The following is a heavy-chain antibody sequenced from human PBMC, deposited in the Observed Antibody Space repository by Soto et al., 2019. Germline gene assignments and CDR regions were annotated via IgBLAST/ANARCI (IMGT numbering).Heavy chain of an antibody. Sequence: LRLSCAASGFSFSSYWMSWARQAPGRGLEWVANINQDATRQSYVDSVEGRFSISRDNAKNSLYLQMNSLRVEDTAVYYCAKVGLFDGNKPITFEFWGQGTLVTVS. J-gene: IGHJ4*02. V-gene: IGHV3-7*03. CDR1: GFSFSSYW. D-gene: IGHD3-10*01. CDR3: AKVGLFDGNKPITFEF. CDR2: INQDATRQ.